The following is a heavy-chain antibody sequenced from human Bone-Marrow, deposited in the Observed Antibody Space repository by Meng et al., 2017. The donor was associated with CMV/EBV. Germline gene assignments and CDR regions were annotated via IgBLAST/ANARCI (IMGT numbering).Heavy chain of an antibody. D-gene: IGHD6-19*01. CDR3: ARAIGLGY. CDR2: IQQDGSTK. V-gene: IGHV3-7*01. Sequence: GGSLRLSCVASGFIFSDYWMSWVRQAPGKGREWVANIQQDGSTKNYVGSVKGRFTISRDNLRNSVYLQMNSLRDEDSAVYYCARAIGLGYWGQGTMVTVSS. CDR1: GFIFSDYW. J-gene: IGHJ4*02.